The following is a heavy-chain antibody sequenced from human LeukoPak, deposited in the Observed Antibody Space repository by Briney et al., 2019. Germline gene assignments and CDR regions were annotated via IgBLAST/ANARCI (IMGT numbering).Heavy chain of an antibody. CDR1: GGSISSYY. D-gene: IGHD3-9*01. CDR2: IYTSGSI. V-gene: IGHV4-4*07. J-gene: IGHJ2*01. CDR3: ARQYSDILTGYHRGELYWYFDL. Sequence: SETLSLTCTVSGGSISSYYWSWIRQPAGKGLEWIGRIYTSGSITYNPSLKSRVSMSVDTSKNQFSLKLSSVTAAGTAVYYCARQYSDILTGYHRGELYWYFDLWGRGTLVTVSS.